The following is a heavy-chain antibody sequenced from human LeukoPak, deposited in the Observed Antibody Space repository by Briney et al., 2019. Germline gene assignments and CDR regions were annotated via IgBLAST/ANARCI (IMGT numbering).Heavy chain of an antibody. V-gene: IGHV1-2*02. CDR3: ARDFAVLQYFDWLTPRGDYYYYYLHV. Sequence: ASVKVSSNACGYTFTRYHPDCVEHAPGQGLEWMGWINPNSGGTNYAQKFQGRVTMTRDTSISTAYMELSRLRSDDTAVYYCARDFAVLQYFDWLTPRGDYYYYYLHVWGQGTTVTVSS. CDR2: INPNSGGT. D-gene: IGHD3-9*01. J-gene: IGHJ6*02. CDR1: GYTFTRYH.